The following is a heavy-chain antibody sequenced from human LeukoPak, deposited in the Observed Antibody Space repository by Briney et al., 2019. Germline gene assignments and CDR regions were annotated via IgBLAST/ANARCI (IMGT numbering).Heavy chain of an antibody. V-gene: IGHV4-59*11. D-gene: IGHD3-22*01. CDR2: VYYSGST. Sequence: PSETLSLTCTVSDGSISGHYWSWIRQPPGKGLESIGYVYYSGSTNYNPSLKSRVTISVDTSKNQFSLKLSSVTAADTAVYYCARGREAVEYVGYDSSGYYSDYWGQGTLVTVSS. CDR1: DGSISGHY. J-gene: IGHJ4*02. CDR3: ARGREAVEYVGYDSSGYYSDY.